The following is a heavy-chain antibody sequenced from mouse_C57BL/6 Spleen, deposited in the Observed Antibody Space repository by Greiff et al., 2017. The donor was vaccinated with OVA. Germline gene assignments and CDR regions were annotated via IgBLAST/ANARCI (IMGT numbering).Heavy chain of an antibody. CDR1: GYSITSGYY. D-gene: IGHD1-1*01. Sequence: EVQVVESGPGLVKPSQSLSLTCSVTGYSITSGYYWNWIRQFPGNKLEWMGYISYDGSNNYNPSLKNRISITRDTSKNQFFLKLNSVTTEDTATYYCAGYYYGSSSYWYFDVWGTGTTVTVSS. CDR3: AGYYYGSSSYWYFDV. CDR2: ISYDGSN. J-gene: IGHJ1*03. V-gene: IGHV3-6*01.